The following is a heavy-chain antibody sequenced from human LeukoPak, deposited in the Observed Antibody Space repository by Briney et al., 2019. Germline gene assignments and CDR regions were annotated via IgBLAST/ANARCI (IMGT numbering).Heavy chain of an antibody. CDR1: GGSISGYF. Sequence: SETLSLTCTVSGGSISGYFWTWIRQPAGKGLEWSGRIYSSGSNNYNPSLKSRVTMSLDTSKNHFSLNLTSVTAADTAVYYCARGLGEGYPDHWGQGTVVTVSP. CDR2: IYSSGSN. V-gene: IGHV4-4*07. J-gene: IGHJ4*02. D-gene: IGHD5-12*01. CDR3: ARGLGEGYPDH.